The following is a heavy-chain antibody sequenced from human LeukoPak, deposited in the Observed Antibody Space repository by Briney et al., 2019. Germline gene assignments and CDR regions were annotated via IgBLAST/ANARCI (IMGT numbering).Heavy chain of an antibody. V-gene: IGHV4-59*01. J-gene: IGHJ5*02. CDR1: GGSISPYY. CDR2: IYYSGST. Sequence: SETLSLTCTVSGGSISPYYWNWIRQAPGKGLEYIGFIYYSGSTYYNPSLKSRVTMSVDTSKNHFSLKVSSVTAADTAVYYCARAVVVAATVKWFDPWGQGTLVTVSS. D-gene: IGHD2-15*01. CDR3: ARAVVVAATVKWFDP.